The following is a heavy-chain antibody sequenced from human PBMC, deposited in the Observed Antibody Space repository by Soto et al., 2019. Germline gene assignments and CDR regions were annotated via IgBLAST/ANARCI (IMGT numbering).Heavy chain of an antibody. J-gene: IGHJ4*02. CDR3: ARPVRRGDGSSWGPYYLDY. D-gene: IGHD6-13*01. CDR2: IYPGDSDT. Sequence: PGESLKISCKGSGYSFTSYWIGWVRQMPGKGLEWMGIIYPGDSDTXYSPSCQGEVTISADKSISTAYLQWSSLKASDTAMYYCARPVRRGDGSSWGPYYLDYWGQGTLVTVPQ. V-gene: IGHV5-51*01. CDR1: GYSFTSYW.